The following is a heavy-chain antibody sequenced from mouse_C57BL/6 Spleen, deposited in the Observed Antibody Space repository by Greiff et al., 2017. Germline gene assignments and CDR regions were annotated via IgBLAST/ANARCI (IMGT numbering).Heavy chain of an antibody. D-gene: IGHD3-2*02. V-gene: IGHV3-6*01. CDR2: ISYDGSN. CDR1: GYSITSGYY. CDR3: AREDSSGYVFAY. J-gene: IGHJ3*01. Sequence: DVKLQESGPGLVKPSQSLSLTCSVTGYSITSGYYWNWIRQFPGNKLEWMGYISYDGSNNYNPSLKNRISITRDTSKNQFFLKLNSVTTEDTATYYCAREDSSGYVFAYWGQGTLVTVSA.